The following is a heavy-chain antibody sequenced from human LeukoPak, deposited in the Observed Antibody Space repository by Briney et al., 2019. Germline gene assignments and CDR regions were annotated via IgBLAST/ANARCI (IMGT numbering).Heavy chain of an antibody. CDR3: ASYRGSGYYQYFDY. CDR2: IYYSGST. CDR1: GGSISSYY. V-gene: IGHV4-59*12. Sequence: SETLSLTCTVSGGSISSYYWSWIRQPPGKGLEWIGYIYYSGSTNYNPSLKSRVTISVDRSKNQFSLKLSSVTAADTAVYYCASYRGSGYYQYFDYWGQGTLVTVSS. D-gene: IGHD3-3*01. J-gene: IGHJ4*02.